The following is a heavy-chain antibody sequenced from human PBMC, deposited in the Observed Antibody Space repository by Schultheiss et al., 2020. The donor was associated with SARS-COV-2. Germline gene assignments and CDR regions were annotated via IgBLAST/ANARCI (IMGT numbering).Heavy chain of an antibody. J-gene: IGHJ5*02. V-gene: IGHV4-34*01. CDR3: AMDRGTFSSRWSGGGKWFDP. D-gene: IGHD6-13*01. Sequence: SETLSLTCAVYGGSFSGYYWTWLRQPPGKGLEWIGEINHSGSTNYNPSLKSRVTISVDTSKNQFSLKLSSVTAADTAVYYCAMDRGTFSSRWSGGGKWFDPWGQGTLVTVSS. CDR2: INHSGST. CDR1: GGSFSGYY.